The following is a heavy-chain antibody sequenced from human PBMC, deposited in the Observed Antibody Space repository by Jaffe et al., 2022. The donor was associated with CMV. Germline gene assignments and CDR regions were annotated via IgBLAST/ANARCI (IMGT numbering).Heavy chain of an antibody. CDR2: INHSGST. Sequence: QVQLQQWGAGLLKPSETLSLTCAVYGGSFSGYYWSWIRQPPGKGLEWIGEINHSGSTNYNPSLKSRVTISVDTSKNQFSLKLSSVTAADTAVYYCAREGTYPLYYDSSGSFAFDIWGQGTMVTVSS. D-gene: IGHD3-22*01. CDR1: GGSFSGYY. CDR3: AREGTYPLYYDSSGSFAFDI. V-gene: IGHV4-34*01. J-gene: IGHJ3*02.